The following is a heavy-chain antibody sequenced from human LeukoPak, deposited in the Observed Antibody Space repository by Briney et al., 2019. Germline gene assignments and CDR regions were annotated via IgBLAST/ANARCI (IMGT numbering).Heavy chain of an antibody. CDR1: GGSISSYY. Sequence: SETLSLTCTVSGGSISSYYWSWIRQPPGKGLEWIGYIYYSGSTNYNPSLKSRATISVDTSKNQFSLKLSSVTAADTAVYYCARLGYYYGSGSYVDYWGQGTLVTVSS. J-gene: IGHJ4*02. D-gene: IGHD3-10*01. CDR2: IYYSGST. CDR3: ARLGYYYGSGSYVDY. V-gene: IGHV4-59*08.